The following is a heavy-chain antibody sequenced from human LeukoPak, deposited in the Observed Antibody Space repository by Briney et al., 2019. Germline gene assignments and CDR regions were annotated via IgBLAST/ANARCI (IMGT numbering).Heavy chain of an antibody. CDR2: MNPNSGNT. J-gene: IGHJ4*02. CDR1: GYTFTGYY. Sequence: ASVKVSCKASGYTFTGYYMHWVRQAPGQGLEWMGWMNPNSGNTGYAQKFQGRVTMTRNTSISTAYMELSSLRSEDTAVYYCARGITMVSPPLLGYWGQGTLVTVSS. V-gene: IGHV1-8*02. D-gene: IGHD3-10*01. CDR3: ARGITMVSPPLLGY.